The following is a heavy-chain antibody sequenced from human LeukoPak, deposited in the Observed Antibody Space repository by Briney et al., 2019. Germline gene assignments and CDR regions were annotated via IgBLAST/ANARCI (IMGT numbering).Heavy chain of an antibody. CDR2: MDPVSGKA. CDR1: GYTFTNFD. Sequence: ASVKVSCKASGYTFTNFDINWVRQAPGQGLEWMGWMDPVSGKAGSAQKFQGRVTLTRDTSISTAYMEVSSLRFDDTAFYYCARAPMGTAPLYWGQGTLVTVSS. J-gene: IGHJ4*02. CDR3: ARAPMGTAPLY. V-gene: IGHV1-8*01. D-gene: IGHD1/OR15-1a*01.